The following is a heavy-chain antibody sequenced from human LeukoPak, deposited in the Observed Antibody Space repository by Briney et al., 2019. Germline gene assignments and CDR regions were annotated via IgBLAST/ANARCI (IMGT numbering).Heavy chain of an antibody. V-gene: IGHV3-23*01. CDR2: ISGNGGKT. CDR3: GKDRGYSFDY. CDR1: GFIFSSYG. D-gene: IGHD2-15*01. Sequence: GGSLRLSCAASGFIFSSYGMSWVRQPPGKGLEWVSAISGNGGKTFYADSVKGRFTISRGNSKNTLFLQMNNLRAEDTAVYYCGKDRGYSFDYWGQGTLVTVSS. J-gene: IGHJ4*02.